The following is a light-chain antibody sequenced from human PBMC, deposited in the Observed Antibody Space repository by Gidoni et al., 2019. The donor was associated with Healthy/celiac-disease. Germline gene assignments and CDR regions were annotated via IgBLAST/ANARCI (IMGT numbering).Light chain of an antibody. Sequence: DIKMTQSPSSLSASVGDRVTITCRASQSIRSYVNWYQQKPGKAPKLLIYAASSLQSGVPSSFSGSGSVTDFTLTISSLQPEDFATYYCQQSYSTPPTFXGXTKVXIK. CDR1: QSIRSY. CDR2: AAS. CDR3: QQSYSTPPT. V-gene: IGKV1-39*01. J-gene: IGKJ4*01.